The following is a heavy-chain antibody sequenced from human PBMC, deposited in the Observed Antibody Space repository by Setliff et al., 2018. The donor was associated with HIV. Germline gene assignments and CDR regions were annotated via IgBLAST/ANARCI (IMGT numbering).Heavy chain of an antibody. CDR1: GITFRNAW. V-gene: IGHV3-15*01. J-gene: IGHJ4*02. Sequence: PGGSLRLSCAASGITFRNAWMSWVRQAPGKGLEWVGRIKSKTDGGTTDYAAPVKGRFTISRDDSKNTLYLQMNSLKTEDTAVYYCTSVFGYNYGRVDQWGQGTLVTVSS. D-gene: IGHD5-18*01. CDR2: IKSKTDGGTT. CDR3: TSVFGYNYGRVDQ.